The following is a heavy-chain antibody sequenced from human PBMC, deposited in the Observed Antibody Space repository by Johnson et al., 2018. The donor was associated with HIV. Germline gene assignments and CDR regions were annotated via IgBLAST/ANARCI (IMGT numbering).Heavy chain of an antibody. CDR2: IWYDGSNE. J-gene: IGHJ3*02. Sequence: QVQLVESGGGVVQPGRSLRLSCAASGFTFSSYGMHWVRQAPGKGLEWVAVIWYDGSNEYYADSVKGRFTISRDNPKNTLYLQMNSLRYEDTAVYYCAKSIVVVIAGNNDDAFDIWGQGTMVTVSS. CDR1: GFTFSSYG. D-gene: IGHD2-21*01. V-gene: IGHV3-30*18. CDR3: AKSIVVVIAGNNDDAFDI.